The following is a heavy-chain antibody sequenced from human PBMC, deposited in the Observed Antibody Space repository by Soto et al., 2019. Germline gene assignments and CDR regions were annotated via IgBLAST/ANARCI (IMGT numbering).Heavy chain of an antibody. CDR2: INTSGGNT. Sequence: VQMLESGGGLVQPGGSLRLSCAASGFTFSSYAMSWVRQAPGKGLELVSGINTSGGNTYYAYSVRGRFTISRDNSKITLYLQMSSLRAEYSAVYYCATNNRYHEEYVWGQGTTVTIS. CDR1: GFTFSSYA. D-gene: IGHD2-2*01. CDR3: ATNNRYHEEYV. V-gene: IGHV3-23*01. J-gene: IGHJ6*02.